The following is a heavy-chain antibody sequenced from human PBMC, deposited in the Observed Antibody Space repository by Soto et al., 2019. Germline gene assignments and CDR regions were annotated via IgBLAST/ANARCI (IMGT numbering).Heavy chain of an antibody. D-gene: IGHD3-22*01. J-gene: IGHJ5*02. V-gene: IGHV3-23*01. CDR1: GFTFSSYA. CDR2: ISGSGGST. Sequence: GGSLRLSCAASGFTFSSYAMSWVRQAPGKGLEWVSAISGSGGSTYYADSVKGRLTISRDNSKNTLYLQMNSLRAEDTAVYYCAKTTPRIADYYDSSGYPPGLSWGQGTLVTVSS. CDR3: AKTTPRIADYYDSSGYPPGLS.